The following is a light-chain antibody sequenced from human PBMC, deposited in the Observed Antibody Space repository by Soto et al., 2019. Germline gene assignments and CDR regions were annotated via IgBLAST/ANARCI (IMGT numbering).Light chain of an antibody. V-gene: IGKV1-39*01. Sequence: DIQLTQSPASLSASVGDRVTLTCRASQSISSYLNWYQQKPGKAPRLLIYDASSLHSGIPSRFSGSGSGTDFTLTISSLQPEDFATYYCQQRYSTPPWTFGQGTKVEIK. CDR3: QQRYSTPPWT. CDR2: DAS. CDR1: QSISSY. J-gene: IGKJ1*01.